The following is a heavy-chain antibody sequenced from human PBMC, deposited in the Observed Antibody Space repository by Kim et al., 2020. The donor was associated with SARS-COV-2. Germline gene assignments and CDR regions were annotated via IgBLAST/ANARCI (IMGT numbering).Heavy chain of an antibody. D-gene: IGHD3-3*01. V-gene: IGHV3-53*01. CDR2: IYSGGST. CDR3: ASTSGDFWSGYSIGGAFDI. CDR1: GFTVSSNY. Sequence: GGSLRLSCAASGFTVSSNYMSWVRQAPGKGLEWVSVIYSGGSTYYADSVKGRFTISRDNSKNTLYLQMNSLRAEDTAVYYCASTSGDFWSGYSIGGAFDIWGQGTMVTVSS. J-gene: IGHJ3*02.